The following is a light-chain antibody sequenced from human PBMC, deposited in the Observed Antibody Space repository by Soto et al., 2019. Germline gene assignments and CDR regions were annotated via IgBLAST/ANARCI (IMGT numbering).Light chain of an antibody. CDR2: AAS. V-gene: IGKV1-17*01. J-gene: IGKJ4*01. CDR1: QDIRNY. Sequence: DIQMTQSPPSLSASVGDRVTITCRASQDIRNYLGWYQQKPGKAPKCLIYAASSLQSGVPSRFSGSGSGTEFTLTISSLQPEYFATYYCLQHNSYPLTFGGGTKVEIK. CDR3: LQHNSYPLT.